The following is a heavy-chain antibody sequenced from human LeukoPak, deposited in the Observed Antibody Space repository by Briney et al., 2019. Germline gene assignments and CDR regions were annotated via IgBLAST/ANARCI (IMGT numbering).Heavy chain of an antibody. V-gene: IGHV4-31*03. D-gene: IGHD3-10*01. CDR1: GGSISSSSYY. Sequence: PSETLSLTCTVSGGSISSSSYYWSWIRQHPGKGLEWIGYIYYSGSTYYNPSLKSRVTISVDTSKNQFPLKLSSVTAVDTAVYYCARYGPGTGGMDVWGQGTTVTVSS. J-gene: IGHJ6*02. CDR2: IYYSGST. CDR3: ARYGPGTGGMDV.